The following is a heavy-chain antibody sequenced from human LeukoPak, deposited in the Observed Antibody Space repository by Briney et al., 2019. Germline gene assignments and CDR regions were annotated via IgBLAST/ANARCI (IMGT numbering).Heavy chain of an antibody. Sequence: SGFTFSSXXXXXXRXXXXKXXXXXXXXSGSGGSTYSADSVKGRFTISRDNSKNTLYLQMNSLRAEDTAVYYCAKDRGSVRGQIFDPWGQGTLVTVSS. V-gene: IGHV3-23*01. D-gene: IGHD3-10*01. CDR2: XSGSGGST. CDR3: AKDRGSVRGQIFDP. J-gene: IGHJ5*02. CDR1: GFTFSSXX.